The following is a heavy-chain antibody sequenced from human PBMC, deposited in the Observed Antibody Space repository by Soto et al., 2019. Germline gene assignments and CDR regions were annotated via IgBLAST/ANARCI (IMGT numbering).Heavy chain of an antibody. CDR1: GYTVTSYG. Sequence: QVQLVQSGAEVKKPGASVKVSCKASGYTVTSYGISWVRQAPGQGLEWMGWISAYNGNTNYAQKLQGRVTMTTDTSTSTAYMELRSLRSDDTAVYYCARKIRYPDSGIWFDPWGQGTLVTVSS. CDR3: ARKIRYPDSGIWFDP. J-gene: IGHJ5*02. CDR2: ISAYNGNT. V-gene: IGHV1-18*01. D-gene: IGHD3-9*01.